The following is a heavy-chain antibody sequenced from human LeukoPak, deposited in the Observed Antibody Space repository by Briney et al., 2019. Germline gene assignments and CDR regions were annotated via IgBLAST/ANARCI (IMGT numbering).Heavy chain of an antibody. Sequence: PGGSLRLSCAASGFTFSSYEMNWFLQAPEKGLEWIAYISSSGGYMYADSVKGRFTISRDNAKNSLYLQMNSLRAEDTAVYYCARDNGWYDYWGQGTLVTVSS. J-gene: IGHJ4*02. V-gene: IGHV3-48*03. CDR1: GFTFSSYE. CDR3: ARDNGWYDY. CDR2: ISSSGGYM. D-gene: IGHD6-19*01.